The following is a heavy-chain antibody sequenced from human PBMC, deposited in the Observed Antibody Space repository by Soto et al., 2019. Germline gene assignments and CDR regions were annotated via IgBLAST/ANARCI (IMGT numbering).Heavy chain of an antibody. CDR3: ARESSGNWFDP. Sequence: SVKVSCKASGYTFTSYAMHWVRQAPGQGLEWMGRIIPILGIANYAQKFQGRVTITADKSTSTAYMELSSLRSEDTAVYYCARESSGNWFDPWGQGTLVTVSS. D-gene: IGHD3-22*01. V-gene: IGHV1-69*04. J-gene: IGHJ5*02. CDR1: GYTFTSYA. CDR2: IIPILGIA.